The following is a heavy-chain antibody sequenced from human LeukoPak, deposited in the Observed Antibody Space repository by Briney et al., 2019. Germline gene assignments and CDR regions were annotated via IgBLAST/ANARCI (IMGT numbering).Heavy chain of an antibody. CDR3: ARDLTSPYGGNSWRYFDL. J-gene: IGHJ2*01. D-gene: IGHD4-23*01. Sequence: SQTLSLTCTVSGGSISSGGYYWSWIRQHPGKGLEWIGYIYYSGSTNYNPSLKSRVTISVDTSKNQFSLKLSSVTAADTAVYYCARDLTSPYGGNSWRYFDLWGRGTLVTVSS. V-gene: IGHV4-61*08. CDR1: GGSISSGGYY. CDR2: IYYSGST.